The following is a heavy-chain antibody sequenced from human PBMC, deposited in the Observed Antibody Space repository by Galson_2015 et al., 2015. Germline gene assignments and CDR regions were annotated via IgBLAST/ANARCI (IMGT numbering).Heavy chain of an antibody. D-gene: IGHD6-13*01. V-gene: IGHV3-30-3*02. Sequence: SLRLSCAASGFTFSNFAMHWVRQAPGKGLEWMAVISYDGSNESYADSVKGRFTISRDNSKNTLYLQINSLRADDTAAYYCAKDWSVPYSTISYYFYMDVWGKGTTVSVSS. CDR2: ISYDGSNE. J-gene: IGHJ6*03. CDR3: AKDWSVPYSTISYYFYMDV. CDR1: GFTFSNFA.